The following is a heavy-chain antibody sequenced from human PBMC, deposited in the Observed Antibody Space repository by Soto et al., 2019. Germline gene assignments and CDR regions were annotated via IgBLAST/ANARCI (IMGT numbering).Heavy chain of an antibody. CDR1: GYTFTSYA. V-gene: IGHV1-3*01. D-gene: IGHD3-10*01. CDR2: INAGNGNT. CDR3: ARGQLWFEEFQK. Sequence: QVQLVQSGAEVKKPGASVKVSCKASGYTFTSYAMRWVRQAPGQRLEWMGWINAGNGNTKYSQKFQGRVTITRDTSESTAYMELSSLRSEDTAVYYCARGQLWFEEFQKWGQGTLVTVSS. J-gene: IGHJ4*02.